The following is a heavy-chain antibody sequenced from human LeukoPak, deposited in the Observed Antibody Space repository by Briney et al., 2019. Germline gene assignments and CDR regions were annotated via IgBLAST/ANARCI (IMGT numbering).Heavy chain of an antibody. V-gene: IGHV4-30-4*08. J-gene: IGHJ4*02. CDR1: GGSISSGDYY. CDR2: IYYSGST. D-gene: IGHD3-10*01. Sequence: PQTLSLTCTVSGGSISSGDYYWSWIRQPPGKGLEWIGYIYYSGSTYYNPSLKSRVTISVDTSKNQFSLKLSSVTAADTAVYYCARAEATYYYGSGSYYYFDYWGQGTLVTVSS. CDR3: ARAEATYYYGSGSYYYFDY.